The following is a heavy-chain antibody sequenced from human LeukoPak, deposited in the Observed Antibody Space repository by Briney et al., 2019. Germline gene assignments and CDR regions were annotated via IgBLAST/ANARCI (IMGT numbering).Heavy chain of an antibody. CDR3: SRPARRAYNYDAFDI. CDR2: INPSGGST. J-gene: IGHJ3*02. V-gene: IGHV1-46*01. Sequence: ASVTVSCKASGYTFISYYINWVRQPPAKGLEWMGIINPSGGSTNSAQKFQDRLSMTRDTSTSTVYMDLISLRSEDTAVYYWSRPARRAYNYDAFDIWGQGTVVTVSS. CDR1: GYTFISYY. D-gene: IGHD5-18*01.